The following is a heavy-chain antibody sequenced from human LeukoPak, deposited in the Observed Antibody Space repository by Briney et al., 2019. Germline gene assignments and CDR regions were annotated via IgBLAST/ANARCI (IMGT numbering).Heavy chain of an antibody. CDR1: GGSVRSYS. Sequence: SETLSLTWTVSGGSVRSYSWSWIRQPPGKGLEYIGHIYNGGSPTYNPSLMGRLTMSVDTAKNQLSLHLTSVTTADTALYFCARNKGVAARHDYWGQGTLVIVSS. D-gene: IGHD6-19*01. CDR2: IYNGGSP. CDR3: ARNKGVAARHDY. V-gene: IGHV4-59*02. J-gene: IGHJ4*02.